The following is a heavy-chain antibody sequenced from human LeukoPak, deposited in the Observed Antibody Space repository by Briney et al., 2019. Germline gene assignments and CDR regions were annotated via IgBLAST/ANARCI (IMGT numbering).Heavy chain of an antibody. CDR1: GYTFRNYG. V-gene: IGHV1-18*01. D-gene: IGHD3-10*01. Sequence: ASVKVSCKASGYTFRNYGINWVRQPPGQGLEWLGWISGDSYDTKYEQKLQGRVTMTADTSTSTAYMELRRLTSDDTAVYYCARNRTGLFDFWGQGTLVTVPS. CDR3: ARNRTGLFDF. J-gene: IGHJ4*02. CDR2: ISGDSYDT.